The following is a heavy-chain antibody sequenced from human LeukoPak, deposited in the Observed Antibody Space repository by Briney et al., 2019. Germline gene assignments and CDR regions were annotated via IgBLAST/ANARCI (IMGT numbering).Heavy chain of an antibody. V-gene: IGHV3-23*01. D-gene: IGHD3-22*01. Sequence: GGSLRLSCAASGFTFSSYAMSWVRQAPGKGLEWVSAISGSGGSTYYADSVKGRFTISRDNSKNTLYLQMNSLRAEGTAVYYCAKGYYYDSSGYPLDYWGKGTLVTVSS. CDR2: ISGSGGST. J-gene: IGHJ4*02. CDR3: AKGYYYDSSGYPLDY. CDR1: GFTFSSYA.